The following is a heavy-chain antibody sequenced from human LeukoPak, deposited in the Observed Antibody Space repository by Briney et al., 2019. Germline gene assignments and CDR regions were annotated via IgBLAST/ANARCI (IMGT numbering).Heavy chain of an antibody. CDR3: ARHDSRIAAAGSDY. CDR1: GGSISSSSYY. D-gene: IGHD6-13*01. J-gene: IGHJ4*02. CDR2: IYYSGST. V-gene: IGHV4-39*01. Sequence: SETLSLTCTVSGGSISSSSYYWGWIRQPPGKGLEWIGSIYYSGSTYYNPSLKSRVTISVGTSKNQFSLKLSSVTAADTAVYYCARHDSRIAAAGSDYWGQGTLVTVSS.